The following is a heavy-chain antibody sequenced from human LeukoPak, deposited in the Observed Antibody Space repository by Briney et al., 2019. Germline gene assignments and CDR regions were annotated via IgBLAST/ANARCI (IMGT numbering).Heavy chain of an antibody. J-gene: IGHJ4*02. Sequence: GGSLRLSCAASGFTFSDYYMTWIRQAPGKGLEWVSYISSSGITIYYADSVKGRFTISRDNAKKSLYLEMNSLRAEDMAVYYCARDQYWWGYGSLFDYWGQRTLVTVSS. V-gene: IGHV3-11*01. CDR3: ARDQYWWGYGSLFDY. D-gene: IGHD2-15*01. CDR1: GFTFSDYY. CDR2: ISSSGITI.